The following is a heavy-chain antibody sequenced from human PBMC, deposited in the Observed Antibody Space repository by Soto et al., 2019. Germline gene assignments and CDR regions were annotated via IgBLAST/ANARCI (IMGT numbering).Heavy chain of an antibody. CDR2: IYHTGNA. J-gene: IGHJ5*02. Sequence: SETLSLTCSVSGYSISNSRFYWAWIRQPPGEGLEWIGSIYHTGNAYYNPSLKSRVTISVDTSKNQFSLKLTSVTAADAALYYCARDFFESSDYNTNWYAPWGQGTLVTVSS. CDR3: ARDFFESSDYNTNWYAP. CDR1: GYSISNSRFY. V-gene: IGHV4-39*01. D-gene: IGHD3-22*01.